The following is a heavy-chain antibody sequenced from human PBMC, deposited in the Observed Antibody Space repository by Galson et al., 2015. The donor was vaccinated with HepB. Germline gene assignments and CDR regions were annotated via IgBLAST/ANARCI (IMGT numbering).Heavy chain of an antibody. D-gene: IGHD3-3*01. J-gene: IGHJ6*02. CDR2: ISYDGSNK. Sequence: SLRLSCAASGFTFSSYGMHWVRQAPGKGLEWVAVISYDGSNKYYADSVKGRFTISRDNSKNTLYLQMNSLRAEDTAVYYCALEWLLSDYYGMDVWGQGTTVTVSS. CDR1: GFTFSSYG. CDR3: ALEWLLSDYYGMDV. V-gene: IGHV3-30*03.